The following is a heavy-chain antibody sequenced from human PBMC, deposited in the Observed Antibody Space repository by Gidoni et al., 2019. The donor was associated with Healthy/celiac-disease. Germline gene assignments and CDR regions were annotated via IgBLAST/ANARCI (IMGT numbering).Heavy chain of an antibody. J-gene: IGHJ4*02. CDR3: ARGPSAIHYFDY. CDR2: VWYHGSNK. V-gene: IGHV3-33*01. Sequence: QLQLVESGGGVVQLGGSLRLSCAAPGFTFSSYGMHCARQAPGKGLEWVAVVWYHGSNKYYADSVKGRFTISRDNSKNTLYLQMTSLRSEDTAVYYCARGPSAIHYFDYWGQGTLVTVSS. CDR1: GFTFSSYG.